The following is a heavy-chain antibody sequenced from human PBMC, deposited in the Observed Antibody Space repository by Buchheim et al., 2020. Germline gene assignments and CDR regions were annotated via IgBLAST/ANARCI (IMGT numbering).Heavy chain of an antibody. D-gene: IGHD2-15*01. CDR2: INQNGGEK. J-gene: IGHJ4*02. CDR1: GFNFGTLW. V-gene: IGHV3-7*01. CDR3: AAATPDY. Sequence: EVQLVESGGGLGRPGGSLRLSCVASGFNFGTLWMSWVRQVPGKGLEWVANINQNGGEKYYVDSVEGRFTISRDNAKNSLYLQMNSLRAEDTAVYYCAAATPDYWGQGTL.